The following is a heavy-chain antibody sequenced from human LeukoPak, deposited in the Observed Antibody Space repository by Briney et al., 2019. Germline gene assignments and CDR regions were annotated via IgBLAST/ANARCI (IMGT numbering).Heavy chain of an antibody. Sequence: SETLSLTCTVSGGSISSYYWSWIRQPPGKGLEWIGYIYYSGSTNYNPSLKSRVTISVDTSKNQFPLKLSSVTAADTAVYYCARAGSSGWYYFDYWGQGTLVTVSS. V-gene: IGHV4-59*01. CDR2: IYYSGST. CDR3: ARAGSSGWYYFDY. CDR1: GGSISSYY. J-gene: IGHJ4*02. D-gene: IGHD6-19*01.